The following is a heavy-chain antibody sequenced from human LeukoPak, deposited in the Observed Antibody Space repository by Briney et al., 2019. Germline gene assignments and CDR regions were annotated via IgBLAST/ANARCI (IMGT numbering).Heavy chain of an antibody. CDR3: AKGSSSWYGNGMDV. CDR2: ISGSGGST. J-gene: IGHJ6*02. CDR1: GFTFSSYA. Sequence: GGSLRLSCAASGFTFSSYAMSWVRQAPGKGLEWVSAISGSGGSTYYADSVKGRFTISRDNSKNTLYLQMNSLRAEDTAVYYCAKGSSSWYGNGMDVWGQGTTVTVSS. V-gene: IGHV3-23*01. D-gene: IGHD6-13*01.